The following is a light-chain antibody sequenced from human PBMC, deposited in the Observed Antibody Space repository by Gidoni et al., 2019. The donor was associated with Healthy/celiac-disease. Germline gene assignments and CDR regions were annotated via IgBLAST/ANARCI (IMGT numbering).Light chain of an antibody. CDR3: QAWDSSTHVV. V-gene: IGLV3-1*01. CDR1: RLGDKF. J-gene: IGLJ2*01. CDR2: QDT. Sequence: SYELTQSPSLSVTPGQTASITCSGDRLGDKFACWYQQKPGQSPVLVIYQDTKRPSGIPERFSGSNSGNTATLTISGTQAMDEADYYCQAWDSSTHVVFGGGTKLTVL.